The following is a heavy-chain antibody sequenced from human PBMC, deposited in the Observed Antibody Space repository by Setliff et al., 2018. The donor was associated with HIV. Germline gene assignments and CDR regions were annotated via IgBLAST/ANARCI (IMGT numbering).Heavy chain of an antibody. V-gene: IGHV4-59*12. CDR2: IYFTGSS. CDR1: GGSISTYY. Sequence: KPSETLSLTCTVSGGSISTYYWSWIRQPPGKGLEWIGSIYFTGSSDNNPSLKSRVTLSVDTSKNQFSLKLRSVTAADTAVYYCARVTITTVRGVGYFYYFYMDVWGKGTTVTVA. CDR3: ARVTITTVRGVGYFYYFYMDV. J-gene: IGHJ6*03. D-gene: IGHD3-10*01.